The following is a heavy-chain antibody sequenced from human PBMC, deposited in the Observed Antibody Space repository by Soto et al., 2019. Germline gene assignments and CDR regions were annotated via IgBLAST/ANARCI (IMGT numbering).Heavy chain of an antibody. CDR1: GFTFSNYG. CDR3: VKDRAVRAASYYFDY. V-gene: IGHV3-30*18. J-gene: IGHJ4*02. CDR2: IASDGRDK. Sequence: ESGGGVVQPGRSLRLSCEASGFTFSNYGMHLVRQAPGKGLEWVAVIASDGRDKKFADSVKGRFTISRDNSRDTLYLQMNSLRPEDTALYYCVKDRAVRAASYYFDYWGQGTLVTVSS. D-gene: IGHD6-13*01.